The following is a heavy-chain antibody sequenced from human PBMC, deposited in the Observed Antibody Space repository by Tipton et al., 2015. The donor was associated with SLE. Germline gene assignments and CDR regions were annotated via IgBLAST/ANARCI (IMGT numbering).Heavy chain of an antibody. D-gene: IGHD5-24*01. Sequence: TLSLTCIVSGGSISSSYWSWIRQPPGKGLEWIGCFSNTGSTNFNPPLKSRVTISVDTSKNQFSLKLTSVTAADTAVYYCARDREMAGAFDIWGQGTMVTVSS. CDR3: ARDREMAGAFDI. CDR2: FSNTGST. J-gene: IGHJ3*02. V-gene: IGHV4-59*01. CDR1: GGSISSSY.